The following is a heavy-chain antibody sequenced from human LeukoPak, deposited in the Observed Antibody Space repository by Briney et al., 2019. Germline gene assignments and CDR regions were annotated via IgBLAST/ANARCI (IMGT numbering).Heavy chain of an antibody. V-gene: IGHV3-7*01. CDR3: AKECETYNDY. D-gene: IGHD1-1*01. CDR1: GFTFSNYW. CDR2: IKRDGSEK. Sequence: PGGSLRLSCAASGFTFSNYWMTWARQAPGKGLEWVANIKRDGSEKYYVDSVKGRFTISRDNAKNSLYLQMHSLRVEDTAVYFCAKECETYNDYWGQGTLVTVSS. J-gene: IGHJ4*02.